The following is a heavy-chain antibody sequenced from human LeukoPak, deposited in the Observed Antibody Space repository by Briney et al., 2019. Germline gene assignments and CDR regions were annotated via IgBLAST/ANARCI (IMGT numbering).Heavy chain of an antibody. CDR1: QFNFSNHG. Sequence: GRSLRLSCAASQFNFSNHGMHWVRQAPGKGLEWVAVIWYDGSNKYYADSVKGRFTISRDNSQNTLYLQMNSLRAEDTAVYYCARDLFAAAGTLDYWGQGTLVTVSS. D-gene: IGHD6-13*01. J-gene: IGHJ4*02. V-gene: IGHV3-33*01. CDR3: ARDLFAAAGTLDY. CDR2: IWYDGSNK.